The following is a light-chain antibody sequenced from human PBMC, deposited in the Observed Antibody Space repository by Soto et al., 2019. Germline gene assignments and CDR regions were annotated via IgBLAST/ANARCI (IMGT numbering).Light chain of an antibody. CDR3: GTWESSRNWV. J-gene: IGLJ3*02. Sequence: QSVLTQSPSVSAAPGQTVTISCSGNSSNIGSNYVSWYQLLPETAPKLLIYDNFKRPSGIPDRFSGSKSGTSATLVITGLQTGDEAVYYCGTWESSRNWVFGGGTKVTVL. V-gene: IGLV1-51*01. CDR1: SSNIGSNY. CDR2: DNF.